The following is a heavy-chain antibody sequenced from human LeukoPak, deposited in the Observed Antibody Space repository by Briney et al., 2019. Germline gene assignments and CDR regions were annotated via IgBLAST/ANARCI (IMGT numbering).Heavy chain of an antibody. Sequence: PSETLSLTCTVSGGSISSSSYYWGWIRQPPGKGLEWIGSIYHSGSTNYNPSLKSRVTISVDTSKNQFSLKVSSVTAADTAVYYCARGDCSSTICYSPMDVWGKGTTVTVSS. D-gene: IGHD2-2*01. V-gene: IGHV4-39*07. J-gene: IGHJ6*03. CDR3: ARGDCSSTICYSPMDV. CDR1: GGSISSSSYY. CDR2: IYHSGST.